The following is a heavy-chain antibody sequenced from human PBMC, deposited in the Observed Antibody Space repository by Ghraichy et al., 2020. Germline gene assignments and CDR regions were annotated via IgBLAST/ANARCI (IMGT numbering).Heavy chain of an antibody. J-gene: IGHJ5*02. CDR3: ARGPRVGVVTATKRRENWFDP. D-gene: IGHD2-21*02. CDR2: INHSGST. V-gene: IGHV4-34*01. Sequence: SQTLSLTSAVYGGSFSGYYWSWIRQPPGKGLEWIGEINHSGSTNYNPSLKSRVTISVDTSKNQFSLKLSSVTAADTAVYYCARGPRVGVVTATKRRENWFDPWGQGTLVTVSS. CDR1: GGSFSGYY.